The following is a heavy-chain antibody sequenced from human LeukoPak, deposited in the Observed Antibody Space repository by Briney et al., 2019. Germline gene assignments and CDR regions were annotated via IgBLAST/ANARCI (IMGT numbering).Heavy chain of an antibody. D-gene: IGHD1-26*01. CDR2: AYHRGSS. CDR1: ALSISSGYY. V-gene: IGHV4-38-2*02. CDR3: VREGPGGSYFHS. Sequence: ASETLSLTCSVSALSISSGYYWGWIRQPPGKGLEWIASAYHRGSSYSNPSLKSRVTIALDTSQNHLSLNLTSVTAEDTAVYYCVREGPGGSYFHSWGQGTLVTVSS. J-gene: IGHJ4*02.